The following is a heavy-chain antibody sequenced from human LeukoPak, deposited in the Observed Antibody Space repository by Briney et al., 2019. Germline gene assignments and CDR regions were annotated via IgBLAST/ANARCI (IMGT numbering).Heavy chain of an antibody. D-gene: IGHD3-22*01. Sequence: GGSLRLSCAASGFTFSSYAMSWVRQAPGKGLEWVSAISGSGGSTYYADSVKGRFTISRDNSKNTLYLQMNSLRAEDTAVYYCAKLLLVVLTTPGDGWGQGTLVTVSS. J-gene: IGHJ4*02. V-gene: IGHV3-23*01. CDR2: ISGSGGST. CDR1: GFTFSSYA. CDR3: AKLLLVVLTTPGDG.